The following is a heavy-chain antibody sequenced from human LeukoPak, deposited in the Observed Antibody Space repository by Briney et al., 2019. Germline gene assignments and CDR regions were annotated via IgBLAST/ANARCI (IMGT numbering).Heavy chain of an antibody. Sequence: ASVKVSCKASGYTFTSYGISWMRQAPGQGLEWMGWISAYNGSTNYAQKLQGRVTMTTDTSTSTAYMELRSLRSDDTAVYYCARDSGAVAGNPFDYWGQGTLVTVSS. CDR2: ISAYNGST. CDR1: GYTFTSYG. D-gene: IGHD6-19*01. CDR3: ARDSGAVAGNPFDY. J-gene: IGHJ4*02. V-gene: IGHV1-18*01.